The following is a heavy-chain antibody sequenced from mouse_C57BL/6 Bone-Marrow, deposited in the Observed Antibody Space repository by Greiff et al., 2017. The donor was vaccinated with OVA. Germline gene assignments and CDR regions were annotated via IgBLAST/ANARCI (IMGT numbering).Heavy chain of an antibody. CDR1: GFTFSSYG. V-gene: IGHV5-6*02. D-gene: IGHD1-1*01. Sequence: DVKLVESGGDLVKPGGSLTLSCAASGFTFSSYGMSWVRQTPDKRLEWVATISSGGSYTYYPASVKGRFTISRDNAKNTLYLQMSSLKSEDTAMYYCARRGYYGSSYGYFDVWGTGTTVTVSS. J-gene: IGHJ1*03. CDR2: ISSGGSYT. CDR3: ARRGYYGSSYGYFDV.